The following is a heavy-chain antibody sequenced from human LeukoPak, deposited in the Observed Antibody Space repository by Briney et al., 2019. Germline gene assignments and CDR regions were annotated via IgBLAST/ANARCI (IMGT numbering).Heavy chain of an antibody. Sequence: ASVKVSCKASGYTFTSYGISWVRQAPGQGLEWMGWISAYNGNTNYAQKLQGRVTMTTDTSTSTAYMEPRSLRSDDTAVYYCAREGITMVRGVISYYFDYWGQGTLVTVSS. V-gene: IGHV1-18*01. CDR2: ISAYNGNT. CDR1: GYTFTSYG. CDR3: AREGITMVRGVISYYFDY. J-gene: IGHJ4*02. D-gene: IGHD3-10*01.